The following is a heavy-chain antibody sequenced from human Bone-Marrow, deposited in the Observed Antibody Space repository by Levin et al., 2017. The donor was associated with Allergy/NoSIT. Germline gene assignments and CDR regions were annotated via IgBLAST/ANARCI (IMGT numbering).Heavy chain of an antibody. CDR3: TRVARSYCGGDCYWSTAYNWFDP. D-gene: IGHD2-21*02. CDR1: GFTFGDYA. Sequence: PGESLKISCTASGFTFGDYAMSWFRQAPGKGLEWVGFIRSKAYGGTTEYAASVKGRFTISRDDSKSIAYLQMNSLKTEDTAVYYCTRVARSYCGGDCYWSTAYNWFDPWGQGTLVTVSS. V-gene: IGHV3-49*03. CDR2: IRSKAYGGTT. J-gene: IGHJ5*02.